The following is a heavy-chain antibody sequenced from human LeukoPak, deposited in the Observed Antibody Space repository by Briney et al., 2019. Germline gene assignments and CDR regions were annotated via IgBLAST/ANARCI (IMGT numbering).Heavy chain of an antibody. Sequence: ASVKVSCKASGYTFTSYYMHWVRQAPGQGLEWMGIINPSGGSTSYAQKFQGRVTMTRDTSTSTVYMELSSLRSEDTAVYYCASGTTWVPAAPYYYYYYGMDVWGQGTTVTVSS. V-gene: IGHV1-46*01. D-gene: IGHD2-2*01. CDR3: ASGTTWVPAAPYYYYYYGMDV. J-gene: IGHJ6*02. CDR1: GYTFTSYY. CDR2: INPSGGST.